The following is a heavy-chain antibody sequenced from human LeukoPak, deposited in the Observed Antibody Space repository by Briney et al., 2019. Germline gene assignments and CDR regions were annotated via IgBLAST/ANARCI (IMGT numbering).Heavy chain of an antibody. V-gene: IGHV3-21*01. CDR2: ISSSSSYI. CDR3: ARVFRGVAYGYFDY. Sequence: GGSLRLSCAASGFTVSSNYMSWVRQAPGKGLEWVSSISSSSSYIYYADSVKGRFTISRDNAKNSLYLQMNSLRAEDTAVYYCARVFRGVAYGYFDYWGQGTLVTVSS. CDR1: GFTVSSNY. J-gene: IGHJ4*02. D-gene: IGHD2-15*01.